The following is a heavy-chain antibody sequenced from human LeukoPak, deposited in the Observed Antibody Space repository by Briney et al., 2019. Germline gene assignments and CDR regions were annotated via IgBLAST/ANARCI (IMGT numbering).Heavy chain of an antibody. CDR1: GFTFSSYA. D-gene: IGHD7-27*01. CDR2: INWNGGST. CDR3: AREDLTGDDYYFDY. V-gene: IGHV3-20*04. Sequence: PGGSLRLSCAASGFTFSSYAMHWVRQAPGKGLEWVSGINWNGGSTGYADSVKGRFTISRDNAKNSLYLQMNSLRAEDTALYYCAREDLTGDDYYFDYWGQGTLVTVSS. J-gene: IGHJ4*02.